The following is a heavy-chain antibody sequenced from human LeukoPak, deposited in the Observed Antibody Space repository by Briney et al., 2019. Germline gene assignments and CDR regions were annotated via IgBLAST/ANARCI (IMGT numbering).Heavy chain of an antibody. D-gene: IGHD1-26*01. V-gene: IGHV4-34*01. J-gene: IGHJ6*03. CDR1: GFTFSSYA. CDR3: ARTRRLGATHLLYYYYYMDV. CDR2: INHSGST. Sequence: GSLRLSCAASGFTFSSYAMSWIRQPPGKGLEWIGEINHSGSTNYNPSLKSRVTISVDTSKNQFSLKLSSVTAADTAVYYCARTRRLGATHLLYYYYYMDVWGKGTTVTVSS.